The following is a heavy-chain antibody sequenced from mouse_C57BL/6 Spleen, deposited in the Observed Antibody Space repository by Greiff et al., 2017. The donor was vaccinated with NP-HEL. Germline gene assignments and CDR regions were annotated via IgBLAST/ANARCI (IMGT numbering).Heavy chain of an antibody. D-gene: IGHD3-1*01. Sequence: VQLKQSGPELVKPGASVKISCKASGYSFTGYYMNWVKQSPEKSLEWIGEINPSTGGTTYNQKFKAKATLTVDKSSSTAYMQLKSLTSEDSAVYYCARSRGDGPHFDYWGQGTTLTVSS. CDR1: GYSFTGYY. CDR3: ARSRGDGPHFDY. CDR2: INPSTGGT. V-gene: IGHV1-42*01. J-gene: IGHJ2*01.